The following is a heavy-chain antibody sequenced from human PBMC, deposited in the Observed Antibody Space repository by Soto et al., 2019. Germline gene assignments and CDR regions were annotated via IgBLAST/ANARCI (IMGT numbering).Heavy chain of an antibody. CDR1: GASLDRSNYY. V-gene: IGHV4-39*01. D-gene: IGHD3-22*01. Sequence: SETLSLTCNVSGASLDRSNYYWDWIRQPPGKGLEWIGTTFYNGNAYYNPSLRSLVTMSVDTSKNQFSLKLMSVTAADTAVYYCARHFVAVVIKGWGYWGQGTLVTVS. CDR3: ARHFVAVVIKGWGY. CDR2: TFYNGNA. J-gene: IGHJ4*02.